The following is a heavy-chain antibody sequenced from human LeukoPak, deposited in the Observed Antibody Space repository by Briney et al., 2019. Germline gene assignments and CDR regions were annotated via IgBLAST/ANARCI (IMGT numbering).Heavy chain of an antibody. V-gene: IGHV4-39*01. Sequence: PSETLSLTCTVSGGSISSSSYYWCWIRQPPGKGLEWIRSIYYSGSTYYNPSLKSRVTISVDTSKNQFSLKLSSVTAADTAVYYCARPRLVYDAWFDPWGQGTLVTVSS. J-gene: IGHJ5*02. CDR3: ARPRLVYDAWFDP. D-gene: IGHD3-3*01. CDR1: GGSISSSSYY. CDR2: IYYSGST.